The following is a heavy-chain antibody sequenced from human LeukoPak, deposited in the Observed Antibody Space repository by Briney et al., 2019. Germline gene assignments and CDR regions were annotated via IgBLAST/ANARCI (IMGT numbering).Heavy chain of an antibody. CDR3: ARALTYYYGSGSYEWFDP. J-gene: IGHJ5*02. D-gene: IGHD3-10*01. CDR1: GYTFTGYY. V-gene: IGHV1-46*01. CDR2: INPSGGST. Sequence: VKVSCKASGYTFTGYYMHWVRQAPGQGLEWMGIINPSGGSTSYAQKFQGRVTMTRDTSTSTVYMELSSLRSEDTAVYYCARALTYYYGSGSYEWFDPWGQGTLVTVSS.